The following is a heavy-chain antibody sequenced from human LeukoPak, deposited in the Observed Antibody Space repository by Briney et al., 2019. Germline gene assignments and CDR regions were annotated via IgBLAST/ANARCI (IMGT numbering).Heavy chain of an antibody. J-gene: IGHJ4*02. D-gene: IGHD6-19*01. CDR3: AKVFHHSGWTYCFDD. Sequence: GGSLRLSCEASGFTFSNYAMSWVRQAPGKGLEWVSGLTGSGDNTYYADSVKGRFTISRDNSKNTFYLQMNRPRVEDTAVYYCAKVFHHSGWTYCFDDGGQGTLITVSS. CDR1: GFTFSNYA. CDR2: LTGSGDNT. V-gene: IGHV3-23*01.